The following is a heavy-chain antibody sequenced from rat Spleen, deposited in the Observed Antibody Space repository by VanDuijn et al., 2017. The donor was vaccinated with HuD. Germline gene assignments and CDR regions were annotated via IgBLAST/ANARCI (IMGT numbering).Heavy chain of an antibody. J-gene: IGHJ1*01. CDR3: ATSPYYWYFDF. CDR1: GFTFSDYY. D-gene: IGHD3-8*01. CDR2: ISYEGSGT. V-gene: IGHV5-22*01. Sequence: EVQLVESGGGLVQPGRSMKLSCAASGFTFSDYYMAWVRQAPKQGLEWVASISYEGSGTYYRDSVKGRFIISRDIAKSTLYLQMDSLRSEDTATYYCATSPYYWYFDFWGPGTMVTVSS.